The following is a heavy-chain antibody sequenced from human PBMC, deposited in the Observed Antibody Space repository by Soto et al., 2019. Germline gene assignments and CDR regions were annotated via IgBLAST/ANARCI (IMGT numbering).Heavy chain of an antibody. J-gene: IGHJ6*02. Sequence: LSLTCPVSGGSISSSSYYWGWIRQSPGKGLEWIGSIYYSGSTYYNPSLKSRVTISVDTSKNQFSLKLSSVTAADTAVYYCARRIKELLSYYYGMDVWGQGTTVTVSS. D-gene: IGHD1-26*01. CDR3: ARRIKELLSYYYGMDV. V-gene: IGHV4-39*01. CDR1: GGSISSSSYY. CDR2: IYYSGST.